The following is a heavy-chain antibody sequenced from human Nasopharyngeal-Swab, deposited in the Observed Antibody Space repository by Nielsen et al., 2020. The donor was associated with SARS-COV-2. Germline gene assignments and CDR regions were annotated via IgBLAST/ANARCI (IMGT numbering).Heavy chain of an antibody. J-gene: IGHJ5*02. V-gene: IGHV1-69*01. CDR2: IIPIFGTA. Sequence: WVRQAPGQGLEWMGGIIPIFGTANYAQKFQGRVTITADESTSTAYMELSSLRSEDTAVYYCARVSGIFNWFDPWGQGTLVTVSS. D-gene: IGHD6-25*01. CDR3: ARVSGIFNWFDP.